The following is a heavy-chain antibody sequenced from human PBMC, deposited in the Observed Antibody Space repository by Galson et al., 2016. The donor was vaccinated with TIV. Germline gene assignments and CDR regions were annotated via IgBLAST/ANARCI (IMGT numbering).Heavy chain of an antibody. J-gene: IGHJ4*02. V-gene: IGHV3-7*01. CDR1: GFTFSNYW. Sequence: SLRLSCAGSGFTFSNYWMNWIRQAPGKGPEWVANINKVGSDEYYVDSVKGRFTISRDNNKNSLDLQMTGLRVEDTAVYYCTRVDYWGQGTLVTASS. CDR3: TRVDY. CDR2: INKVGSDE.